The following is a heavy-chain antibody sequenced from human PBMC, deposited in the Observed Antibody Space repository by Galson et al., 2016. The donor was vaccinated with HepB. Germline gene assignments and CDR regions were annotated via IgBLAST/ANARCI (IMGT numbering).Heavy chain of an antibody. CDR3: ARERRGWVRGSRSRDYRGMDV. Sequence: SVKVSCKASGYIFSNYYLHWVRQAPGQGLEWMGIINPSGGSTNSPQKFQGRLLMTRDTSTHTVYMELSSLRSDDTAVYYCARERRGWVRGSRSRDYRGMDVWGQGTPVTVSS. CDR1: GYIFSNYY. CDR2: INPSGGST. J-gene: IGHJ6*02. D-gene: IGHD3-10*01. V-gene: IGHV1-46*01.